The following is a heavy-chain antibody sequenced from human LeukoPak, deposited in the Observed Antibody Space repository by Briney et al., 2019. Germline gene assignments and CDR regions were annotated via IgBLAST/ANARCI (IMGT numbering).Heavy chain of an antibody. D-gene: IGHD5-24*01. CDR1: GYSFTSYW. V-gene: IGHV5-51*01. Sequence: GESLKISCKGSGYSFTSYWIGWVRQMPGKGLEWMGIIYPGDSDTRYSPSFQGQVTISADKSISTAYLQWSSLKASDTAMYYCARHPEGWLQFRDAFDIWGQGTMVTVSS. CDR3: ARHPEGWLQFRDAFDI. J-gene: IGHJ3*02. CDR2: IYPGDSDT.